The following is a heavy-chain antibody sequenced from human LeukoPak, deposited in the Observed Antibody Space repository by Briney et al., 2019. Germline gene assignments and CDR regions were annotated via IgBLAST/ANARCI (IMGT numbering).Heavy chain of an antibody. V-gene: IGHV3-49*04. CDR2: IRSKAYGGTT. D-gene: IGHD3-16*01. CDR3: TRVLLITFGRDPPGMDA. Sequence: GGSLRLSCAASGFTFSSYAMSWVRQAPGKGLEWVGFIRSKAYGGTTEYAASVKGRFTISRDDSKSIAYLQMNSLKTEDTAMYYCTRVLLITFGRDPPGMDAWGKGTTVTVSS. CDR1: GFTFSSYA. J-gene: IGHJ6*04.